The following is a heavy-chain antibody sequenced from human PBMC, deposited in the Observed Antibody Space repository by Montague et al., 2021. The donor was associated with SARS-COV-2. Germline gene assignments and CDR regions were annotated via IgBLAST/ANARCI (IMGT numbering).Heavy chain of an antibody. J-gene: IGHJ4*02. V-gene: IGHV4-59*01. CDR1: GGSINNYY. Sequence: SETLSLTCNVSGGSINNYYWSWIRQSPGRGLEWIGYIYYTGSTTRNPSLDSRVTISLDTSRDQVPLELRSLTAADTAVYYCARGGGWKRHFDYWGQGTLVAVSS. D-gene: IGHD4-23*01. CDR3: ARGGGWKRHFDY. CDR2: IYYTGST.